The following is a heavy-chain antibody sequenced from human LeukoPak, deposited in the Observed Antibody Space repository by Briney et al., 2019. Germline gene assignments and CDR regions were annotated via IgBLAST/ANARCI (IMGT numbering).Heavy chain of an antibody. V-gene: IGHV3-66*01. Sequence: GGSPRLSCAASGFTVSSNYMSWVRQAPGKGLEWVSVIYSGGSTYYADSVKGRFTISRDNSKNTLYLQMNSLRAEDTAVYYCARDHYGSGSLYYFDYWGQGTLVTVSS. D-gene: IGHD3-10*01. J-gene: IGHJ4*02. CDR2: IYSGGST. CDR1: GFTVSSNY. CDR3: ARDHYGSGSLYYFDY.